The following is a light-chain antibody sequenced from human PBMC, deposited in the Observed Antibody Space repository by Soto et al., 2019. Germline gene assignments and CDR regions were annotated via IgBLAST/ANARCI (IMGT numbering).Light chain of an antibody. Sequence: QSVLTQPASVSGSPGQSITISCTGTSSEVGGYNYVSWYQQYPSKVHKLMIYHVSNRPSGVSNRFSGSKSGNSASLTISVLQPEDEADYYCSSYTSTSTYVFGTGTKVTVL. CDR2: HVS. V-gene: IGLV2-14*01. CDR1: SSEVGGYNY. CDR3: SSYTSTSTYV. J-gene: IGLJ1*01.